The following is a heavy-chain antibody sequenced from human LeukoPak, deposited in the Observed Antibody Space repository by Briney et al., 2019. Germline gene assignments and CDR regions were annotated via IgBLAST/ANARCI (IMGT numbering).Heavy chain of an antibody. J-gene: IGHJ3*02. CDR3: VRDANYHDRSNHYDVLDI. V-gene: IGHV3-7*01. Sequence: GGSLRLSCAASGFTFSNYWMVWVRQAPGEGLEWVANMRGDGSREYYLDSVKGRFTISRDNAKNSLYLQMSSLRADDTAVYYCVRDANYHDRSNHYDVLDIWGQGTMVTVSS. CDR1: GFTFSNYW. D-gene: IGHD3-22*01. CDR2: MRGDGSRE.